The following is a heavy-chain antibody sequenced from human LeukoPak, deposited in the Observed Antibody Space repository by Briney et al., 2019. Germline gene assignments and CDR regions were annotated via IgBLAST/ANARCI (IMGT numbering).Heavy chain of an antibody. CDR2: INPNSGGT. CDR1: RYTLTGYY. J-gene: IGHJ4*02. Sequence: ASVKDSCKASRYTLTGYYLHWVRQAPGQGVEWMGWINPNSGGTKYAQKFQGRVTMTRDTSISTAYMELSSLTSDDTAVYYCARGGGTIAGTGIPFDYWGQGTLVTVSS. D-gene: IGHD6-13*01. CDR3: ARGGGTIAGTGIPFDY. V-gene: IGHV1-2*02.